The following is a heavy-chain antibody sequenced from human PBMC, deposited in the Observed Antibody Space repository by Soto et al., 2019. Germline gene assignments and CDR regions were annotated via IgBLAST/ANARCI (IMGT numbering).Heavy chain of an antibody. D-gene: IGHD2-21*01. CDR1: GGTFNTYA. J-gene: IGHJ6*02. Sequence: GASVKVSCKASGGTFNTYAMTWVRQAPGQGLEWMGGIIPILGTTSYAQNIQGRITITADKSSNTAYMELTSLRSDDTAVYYCARAVIAAPYFYYGMDVWGQGXTVTVYS. CDR3: ARAVIAAPYFYYGMDV. CDR2: IIPILGTT. V-gene: IGHV1-69*10.